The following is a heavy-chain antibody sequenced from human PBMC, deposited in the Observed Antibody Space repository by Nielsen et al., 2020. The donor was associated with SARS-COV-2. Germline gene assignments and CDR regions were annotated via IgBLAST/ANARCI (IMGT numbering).Heavy chain of an antibody. J-gene: IGHJ6*02. CDR1: GYTFTSYY. D-gene: IGHD5-12*01. CDR3: ARVVGVATGATPYYYYGMDV. CDR2: INPSGGST. V-gene: IGHV1-46*01. Sequence: ASVKVSCKASGYTFTSYYMHWVRQAPGQGLEWMGIINPSGGSTSYAQKFQGRVTITADKSTSTAYMELSSLRSDDTAVYYCARVVGVATGATPYYYYGMDVWGQGTTVTVSS.